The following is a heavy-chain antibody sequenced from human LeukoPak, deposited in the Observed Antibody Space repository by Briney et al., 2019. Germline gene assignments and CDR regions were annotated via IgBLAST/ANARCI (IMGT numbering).Heavy chain of an antibody. Sequence: PSETLSLTCTVSGGSISSSSYYWGWIRQPPGKGLEWIGSIYYSGSTSYNPSLKSRVTISVDRSKNQFSLKLSSVTAADTAVYYCARHLRTRRYFDYWGQGTRVTVSS. D-gene: IGHD1-7*01. CDR1: GGSISSSSYY. CDR2: IYYSGST. CDR3: ARHLRTRRYFDY. J-gene: IGHJ4*02. V-gene: IGHV4-39*01.